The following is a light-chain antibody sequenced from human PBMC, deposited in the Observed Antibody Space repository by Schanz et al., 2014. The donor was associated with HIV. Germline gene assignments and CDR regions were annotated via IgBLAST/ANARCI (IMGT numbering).Light chain of an antibody. CDR1: TSDIGGYNY. J-gene: IGLJ1*01. CDR3: SSYAFSPPFV. Sequence: QSALTQPPSASGSPGQSVTISCTGTTSDIGGYNYLPGYQQHPGKAPKLIIYEVTKRPSGVPDRFSGFKSGNTASLTVSGLQAEDEAAYYCSSYAFSPPFVFGSGTKLTVL. V-gene: IGLV2-8*01. CDR2: EVT.